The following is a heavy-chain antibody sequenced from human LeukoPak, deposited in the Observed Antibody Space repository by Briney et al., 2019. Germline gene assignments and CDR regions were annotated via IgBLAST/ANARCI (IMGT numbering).Heavy chain of an antibody. CDR2: ISGRSYSM. Sequence: GGSLRLSCAASGFTFSSYAMSWVRQAPGKGLEWVAYISGRSYSMYYADSVKGRFTISRDNARNSLYLHMNSLRADDTAVYYCARGKRPFDSWGQGTLVTVSS. CDR3: ARGKRPFDS. CDR1: GFTFSSYA. V-gene: IGHV3-21*04. J-gene: IGHJ4*02.